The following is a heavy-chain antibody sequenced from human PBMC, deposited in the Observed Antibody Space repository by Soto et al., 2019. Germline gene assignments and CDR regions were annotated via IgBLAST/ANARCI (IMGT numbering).Heavy chain of an antibody. V-gene: IGHV3-11*01. CDR2: ISSSGSTI. CDR1: GFTFSDYY. D-gene: IGHD6-19*01. Sequence: QVQLVESGGGLVQPGGSLRLSCAASGFTFSDYYMSWIRQAPGKGLEWVSYISSSGSTIYYADSVKGRFTISRDNAKNSLYLQMNSLRAEDTAVYYCARDTPVAGFPPLYYYYYGMDVWGQGTTVTVSS. CDR3: ARDTPVAGFPPLYYYYYGMDV. J-gene: IGHJ6*02.